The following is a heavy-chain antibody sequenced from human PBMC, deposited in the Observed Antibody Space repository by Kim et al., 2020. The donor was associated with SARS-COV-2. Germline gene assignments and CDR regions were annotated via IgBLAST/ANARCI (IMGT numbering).Heavy chain of an antibody. J-gene: IGHJ4*02. CDR1: GGSISSSSYY. V-gene: IGHV4-39*01. D-gene: IGHD6-19*01. CDR2: IYYSGST. Sequence: SETLSLTCTVSGGSISSSSYYWGWIRQPPGKGLEWIGSIYYSGSTYYNPSLKSRVTISVDTSKNQFSLKLSSVTAADTAVYYCARHFVAGDSSGWYPQGVDYWGQGTLVTVSS. CDR3: ARHFVAGDSSGWYPQGVDY.